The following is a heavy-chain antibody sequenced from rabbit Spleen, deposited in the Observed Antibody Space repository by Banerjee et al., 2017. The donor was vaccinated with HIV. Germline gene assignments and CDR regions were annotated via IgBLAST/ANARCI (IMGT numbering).Heavy chain of an antibody. V-gene: IGHV1S40*01. Sequence: QSLEESGGDLVKPGASLTLTCTASGFSFSSNYYMCWVRQPPGKGLEWIACIAVGSGGFTYYANWAKGRFTISKTSSTTVTLQMTSLTAADTATYFCARDTSSSFSSYGMDLWGQGTLVTVS. CDR3: ARDTSSSFSSYGMDL. J-gene: IGHJ6*01. CDR2: IAVGSGGFT. CDR1: GFSFSSNYY. D-gene: IGHD1-1*01.